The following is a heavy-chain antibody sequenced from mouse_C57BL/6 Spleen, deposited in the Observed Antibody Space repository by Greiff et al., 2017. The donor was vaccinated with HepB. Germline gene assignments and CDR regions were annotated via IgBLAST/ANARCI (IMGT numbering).Heavy chain of an antibody. CDR1: GFTFSSYA. J-gene: IGHJ2*01. D-gene: IGHD1-2*01. V-gene: IGHV5-4*03. CDR2: ISDGGSYT. Sequence: EVMLVESGGGLVKPGGSLKLSCAASGFTFSSYAMSWVRQTPEKRLEWVATISDGGSYTYCPDNVKGRFTISRDNAKNNLYLQMSHLKSEDTAMYYCARGYSDFDYWGQGTTLTVSS. CDR3: ARGYSDFDY.